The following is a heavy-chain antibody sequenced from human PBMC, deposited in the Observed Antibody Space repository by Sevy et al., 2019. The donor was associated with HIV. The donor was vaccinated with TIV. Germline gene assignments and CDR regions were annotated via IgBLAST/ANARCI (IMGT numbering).Heavy chain of an antibody. CDR3: HAPSQVS. CDR1: GFSFSSYW. CDR2: VRNDGTAT. J-gene: IGHJ4*02. V-gene: IGHV3-74*01. Sequence: GGSLRLSCAASGFSFSSYWMHWVRQAPGKGLVWVAYVRNDGTATTYADSVQGRFTISRDNAKNTLYLQMNSLRVEDTAIYYCHAPSQVSWGQGTLVTASS.